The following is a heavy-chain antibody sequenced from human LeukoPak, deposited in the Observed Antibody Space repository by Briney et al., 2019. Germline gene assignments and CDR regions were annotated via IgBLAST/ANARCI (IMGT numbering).Heavy chain of an antibody. J-gene: IGHJ6*02. CDR1: GYSFTSYW. V-gene: IGHV5-51*01. D-gene: IGHD4-17*01. Sequence: GASLKISCKGSGYSFTSYWIGWVRQIPGKGLELMGIIYPGVSDTRYSPSFQGQVTISADKSISTAYLQWSSLKASDTAMYYCARSSSYGDYVYYYGMDVWGQGTTVTVSS. CDR2: IYPGVSDT. CDR3: ARSSSYGDYVYYYGMDV.